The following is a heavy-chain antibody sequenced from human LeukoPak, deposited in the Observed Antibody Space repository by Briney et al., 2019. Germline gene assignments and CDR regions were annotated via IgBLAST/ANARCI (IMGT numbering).Heavy chain of an antibody. CDR2: IYYSGNT. Sequence: SETLSLTCSVSGGSISSYYWSWIRQPPGKGLEWIGYIYYSGNTNYNPSLKSRVIISVDTSNNQFSLKLSSVTAADTAVYYCARDAAVVIAAAGTIDYYYYGMDVWGQGTTVTVSS. V-gene: IGHV4-59*01. J-gene: IGHJ6*02. D-gene: IGHD6-13*01. CDR1: GGSISSYY. CDR3: ARDAAVVIAAAGTIDYYYYGMDV.